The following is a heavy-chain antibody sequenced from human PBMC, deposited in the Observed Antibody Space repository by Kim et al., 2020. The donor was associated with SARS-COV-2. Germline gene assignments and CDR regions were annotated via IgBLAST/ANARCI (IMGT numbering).Heavy chain of an antibody. Sequence: GGSLRLSCAASGFTFSSYSMNWVRQAPGKGLEWVSYISSSSSTIYYADSVKGRFTISRDNAKNSLYLQMNSLRAEDTAVYYCARDIVVVVAAVPQYYYYYYGMDVWGQGTTVTVSS. D-gene: IGHD2-15*01. J-gene: IGHJ6*02. CDR3: ARDIVVVVAAVPQYYYYYYGMDV. V-gene: IGHV3-48*04. CDR2: ISSSSSTI. CDR1: GFTFSSYS.